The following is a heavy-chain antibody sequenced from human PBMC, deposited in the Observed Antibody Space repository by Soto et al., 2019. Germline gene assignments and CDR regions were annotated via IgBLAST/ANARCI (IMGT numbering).Heavy chain of an antibody. J-gene: IGHJ4*02. CDR1: GGTFSSYA. V-gene: IGHV1-69*12. Sequence: QVQLVQSGAEVKKPGSSVKVSCKASGGTFSSYAISWVRQAPGQGLEWMGGFIPIFGTANYAQKFQGRVTIPGDEYTSRAYMELSSLRSEDTAVYYCAVKDIVVVVAAHTSDYWGQGTLVTVSS. CDR3: AVKDIVVVVAAHTSDY. D-gene: IGHD2-15*01. CDR2: FIPIFGTA.